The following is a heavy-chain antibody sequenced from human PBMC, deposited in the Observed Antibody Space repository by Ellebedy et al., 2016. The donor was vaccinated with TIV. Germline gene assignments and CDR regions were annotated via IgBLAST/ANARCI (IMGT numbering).Heavy chain of an antibody. CDR1: GGSIGSHY. V-gene: IGHV4-4*07. J-gene: IGHJ5*02. D-gene: IGHD2-15*01. CDR3: TRSSGGSASAFDP. Sequence: MPSETLSLTCNITGGSIGSHYWSWVRQTAGKGLEWIGRIYTNGDTNYNPSLKSRLTVSLEKSKNQFPLNLNSVTAADTAVYYCTRSSGGSASAFDPWGQGILVSVSS. CDR2: IYTNGDT.